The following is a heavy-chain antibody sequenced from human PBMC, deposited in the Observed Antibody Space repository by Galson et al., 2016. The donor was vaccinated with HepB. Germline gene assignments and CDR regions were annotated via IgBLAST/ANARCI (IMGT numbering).Heavy chain of an antibody. D-gene: IGHD4-11*01. V-gene: IGHV4-34*01. CDR2: INHSATT. J-gene: IGHJ4*02. CDR1: GGSFSDYYY. Sequence: ETLSLTCAVYGGSFSDYYYWSWIRQAPGKGLEWIGEINHSATTNYSPSLKSRVTLSVDTAKSQFSLQLTSVTAADAAFYYCARGDCSNGVCYFDYWGQGTLVTVSS. CDR3: ARGDCSNGVCYFDY.